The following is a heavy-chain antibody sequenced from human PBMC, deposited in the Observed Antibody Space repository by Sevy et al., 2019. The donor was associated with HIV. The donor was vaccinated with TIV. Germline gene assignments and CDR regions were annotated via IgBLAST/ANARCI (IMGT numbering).Heavy chain of an antibody. Sequence: GGSLRLSCAASGFTFSSYAMSWVRQAPGKGLEWVSAISGSGGSTYYADSVKGRFTISRDNSKNTLYLQMNSLRAEDTAVYYCAKGGQRLRGADYYYYMDVWGKGTTVTVSS. CDR3: AKGGQRLRGADYYYYMDV. CDR1: GFTFSSYA. J-gene: IGHJ6*03. V-gene: IGHV3-23*01. D-gene: IGHD6-25*01. CDR2: ISGSGGST.